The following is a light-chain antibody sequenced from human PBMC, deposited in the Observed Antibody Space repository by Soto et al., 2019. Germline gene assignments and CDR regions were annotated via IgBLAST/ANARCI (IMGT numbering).Light chain of an antibody. CDR1: QSLLHSDGRTY. CDR3: LVGTHGVT. CDR2: KVS. V-gene: IGKV2-30*02. Sequence: LMTQSPLSLPVTLGQPASISCRSSQSLLHSDGRTYLSWFQQRPGQSPRRLIYKVSNRDSGVPDRFSGGGSGTDFTLRISRVEAEDVGVYYCLVGTHGVTFGQGTRLEIK. J-gene: IGKJ5*01.